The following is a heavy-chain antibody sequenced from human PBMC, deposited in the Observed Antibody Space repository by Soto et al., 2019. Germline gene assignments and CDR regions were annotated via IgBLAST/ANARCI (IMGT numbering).Heavy chain of an antibody. D-gene: IGHD3-9*01. Sequence: GGSLRLSCAASGFTFSSYGMHWVRQAPGKGLEWVAVIWYDGSNKYYADSVKGRFTISRDNSKNTLYLQMNSLRAEDTAVYYCARDGASYYDILTGYPYMDVWGKGTTVTV. CDR2: IWYDGSNK. V-gene: IGHV3-33*01. CDR3: ARDGASYYDILTGYPYMDV. CDR1: GFTFSSYG. J-gene: IGHJ6*03.